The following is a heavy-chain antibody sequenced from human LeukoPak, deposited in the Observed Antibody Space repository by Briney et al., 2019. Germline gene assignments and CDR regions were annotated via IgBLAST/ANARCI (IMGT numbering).Heavy chain of an antibody. Sequence: SETLSLTCAVYGGSFSGYYWSWIRQPPGKGPEWIGEINHSGSTNYNPSLKSRVTISVDTSKNQFSLKLSSVTAADTAVYYCARGPSVSGYSYGFDYWGQGTLVTVSS. CDR1: GGSFSGYY. D-gene: IGHD5-18*01. CDR2: INHSGST. J-gene: IGHJ4*02. CDR3: ARGPSVSGYSYGFDY. V-gene: IGHV4-34*01.